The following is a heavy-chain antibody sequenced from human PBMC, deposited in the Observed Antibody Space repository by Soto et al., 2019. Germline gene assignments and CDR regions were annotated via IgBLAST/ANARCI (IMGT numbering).Heavy chain of an antibody. Sequence: QVQLQESGPGLVKPSETLSLTCTVSGGSISSYYWSWIRQPPGKGLEWIGYIYYSGSTNYNPFLKSRVTISVDTSKNQFSLKLSSVTAADTAVYYCARTTEGGWFDPWGQGTLVTVSS. CDR1: GGSISSYY. CDR2: IYYSGST. D-gene: IGHD4-17*01. J-gene: IGHJ5*02. V-gene: IGHV4-59*01. CDR3: ARTTEGGWFDP.